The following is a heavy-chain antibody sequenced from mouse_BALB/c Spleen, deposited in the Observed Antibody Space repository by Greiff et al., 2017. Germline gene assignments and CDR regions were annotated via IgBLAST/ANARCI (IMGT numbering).Heavy chain of an antibody. V-gene: IGHV1-12*01. CDR1: GYTFTSYI. CDR2: IYPGNGDT. CDR3: ARVGMIMMDY. D-gene: IGHD2-4*01. J-gene: IGHJ4*01. Sequence: QVQLQQPGAELVKPGASVKMSCKASGYTFTSYIMHWVKQTPGQGLEWIGAIYPGNGDTSYNQKFKGKATLTADKSSSTAYMQLSSLTSEDSAVYYCARVGMIMMDYWGQGTSVTVSS.